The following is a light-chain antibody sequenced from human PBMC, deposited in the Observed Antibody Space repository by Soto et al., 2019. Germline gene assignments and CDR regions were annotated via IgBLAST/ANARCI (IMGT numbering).Light chain of an antibody. Sequence: EIVLTQSLGTLALSPGEGATLSCRASQSVSKYLAWYQQKPDQAPRLLIYGASSRATGIPDSFSGSGSGTDFTLTISRLEPEDFAVYYCQQYGGSPQTFGQGTKVDIK. CDR2: GAS. CDR1: QSVSKY. V-gene: IGKV3-20*01. J-gene: IGKJ1*01. CDR3: QQYGGSPQT.